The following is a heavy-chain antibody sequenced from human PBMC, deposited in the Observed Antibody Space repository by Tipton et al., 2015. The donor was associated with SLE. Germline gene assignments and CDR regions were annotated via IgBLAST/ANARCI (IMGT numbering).Heavy chain of an antibody. CDR1: GGSISSHY. V-gene: IGHV4-39*07. J-gene: IGHJ4*02. CDR2: IYYSGST. CDR3: ARDGGSSWYPFDY. Sequence: LRLSCTVSGGSISSHYWGWIRQPPGKGLEWIGSIYYSGSTYYNPSLKSRVTISVDTSKKQFSLKLSSVTAADTAVYYCARDGGSSWYPFDYWGQGTLVTVSS. D-gene: IGHD6-13*01.